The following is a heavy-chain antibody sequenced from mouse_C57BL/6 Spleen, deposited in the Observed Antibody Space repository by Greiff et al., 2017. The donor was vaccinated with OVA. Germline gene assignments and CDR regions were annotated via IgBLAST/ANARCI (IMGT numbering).Heavy chain of an antibody. J-gene: IGHJ2*01. V-gene: IGHV1-54*01. D-gene: IGHD1-1*01. Sequence: QVQLQQSGAELVRPGTSVKVSCKASGYAFTNYLIEWVKQRPGQGLEWIGVINPGSGGTNYNEKFKGKATMTADKSSSTAYMQLSSLTSEDSAVYFGARYYYGSSYPFDDWGQGTTLTVSS. CDR2: INPGSGGT. CDR3: ARYYYGSSYPFDD. CDR1: GYAFTNYL.